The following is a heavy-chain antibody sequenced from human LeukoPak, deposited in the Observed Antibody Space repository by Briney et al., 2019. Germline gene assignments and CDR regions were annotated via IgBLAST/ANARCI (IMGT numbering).Heavy chain of an antibody. V-gene: IGHV4-59*01. Sequence: SETLSLTCTISGGSITSYHWSWIRQPPGKGLEWIGYIYYSGSAKYNPSLKSRVTISVDTSKNQFSLNLRSVTAADTAVYYCARGSRDGYNHFDYWGQGTLVTVSS. CDR3: ARGSRDGYNHFDY. J-gene: IGHJ4*02. D-gene: IGHD5-24*01. CDR1: GGSITSYH. CDR2: IYYSGSA.